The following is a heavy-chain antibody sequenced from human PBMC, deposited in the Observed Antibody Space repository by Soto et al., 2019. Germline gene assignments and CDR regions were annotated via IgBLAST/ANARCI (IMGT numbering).Heavy chain of an antibody. Sequence: PGGSLRLSCAASGFTFSNAWMSWVRQAPGKGLEWVGRTKSKTDGGTTDYAAPVKGRFTISRDDSKNTLYLQMNSLKTEDTAVYYCTTGGDTGTNRPYYYYGMDVWGQGTTVTVSS. D-gene: IGHD1-7*01. J-gene: IGHJ6*02. CDR1: GFTFSNAW. CDR3: TTGGDTGTNRPYYYYGMDV. CDR2: TKSKTDGGTT. V-gene: IGHV3-15*01.